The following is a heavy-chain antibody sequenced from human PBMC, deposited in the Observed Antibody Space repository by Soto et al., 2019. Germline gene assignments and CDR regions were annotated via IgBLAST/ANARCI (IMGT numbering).Heavy chain of an antibody. D-gene: IGHD6-13*01. V-gene: IGHV3-21*01. J-gene: IGHJ4*02. Sequence: EVQLVESGGGLVKPGGSLRLSCAASGFTFSSYSMNWVRQAPGKGLEWVSSISSSSSYIYYADSVKGRFTISRDNAKNSQYLQMNSLRAEDTAVYYCARGHNLQQLAFDYWGQGTLVTVSS. CDR2: ISSSSSYI. CDR1: GFTFSSYS. CDR3: ARGHNLQQLAFDY.